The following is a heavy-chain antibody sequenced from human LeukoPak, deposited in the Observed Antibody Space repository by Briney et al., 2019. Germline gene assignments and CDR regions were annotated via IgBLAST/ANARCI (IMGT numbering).Heavy chain of an antibody. Sequence: ASVKVSCKASGYTFTGYYMHWVRQAPGQGLEWMGWINPNSGGTNYAQKFQGRVTMTRDTSISTAYMELSRLRSEDTAVYYCATAPTGTGASFDYWGQGTLVTVSS. D-gene: IGHD1-1*01. CDR3: ATAPTGTGASFDY. CDR2: INPNSGGT. V-gene: IGHV1-2*02. J-gene: IGHJ4*02. CDR1: GYTFTGYY.